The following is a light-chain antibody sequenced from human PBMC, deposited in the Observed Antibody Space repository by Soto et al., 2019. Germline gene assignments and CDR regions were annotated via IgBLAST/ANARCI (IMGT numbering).Light chain of an antibody. CDR3: QQYGSSPPIT. V-gene: IGKV3-20*01. CDR1: QSVSSSN. Sequence: EIVLTQSPGTLFLFPGERATLSCRASQSVSSSNLAWYQQKPGQAPRLLIYGASSRATGIPDRFSGSGSGTDFTLTISRLEPEDVAVYFCQQYGSSPPITFGQGTRLEIK. J-gene: IGKJ5*01. CDR2: GAS.